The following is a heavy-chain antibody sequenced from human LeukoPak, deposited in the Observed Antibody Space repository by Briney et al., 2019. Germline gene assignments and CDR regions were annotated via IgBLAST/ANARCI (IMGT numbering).Heavy chain of an antibody. CDR2: ISAYNGNT. D-gene: IGHD3-22*01. CDR3: ARDRTMVVVFTAPYCYYGMDV. J-gene: IGHJ6*02. V-gene: IGHV1-18*01. Sequence: ASVTVSFTASAYTFTSYGISWVRQAPGQGLEWMGWISAYNGNTNYAQKLQGRVTMTTDTSTSTAYMELRSLRSDDTAVYYCARDRTMVVVFTAPYCYYGMDVWGQGTTVTVSS. CDR1: AYTFTSYG.